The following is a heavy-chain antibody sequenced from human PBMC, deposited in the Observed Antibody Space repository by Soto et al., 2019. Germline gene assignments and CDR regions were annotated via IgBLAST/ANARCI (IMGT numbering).Heavy chain of an antibody. CDR2: ISSSSSTI. Sequence: GGSLRLSCAASGFTFSSYSMNWVRQAPGKGLEWVSYISSSSSTIYYADSVKGRFTISRDNAKNSLYLQMNSLRAEDTAVYYCARDDYETKYYYYYYMDVWGKGTTVTVSS. CDR3: ARDDYETKYYYYYYMDV. CDR1: GFTFSSYS. V-gene: IGHV3-48*01. J-gene: IGHJ6*03. D-gene: IGHD4-17*01.